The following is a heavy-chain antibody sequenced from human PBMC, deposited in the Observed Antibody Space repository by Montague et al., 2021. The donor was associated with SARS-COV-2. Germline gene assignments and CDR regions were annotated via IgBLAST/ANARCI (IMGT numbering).Heavy chain of an antibody. CDR1: GGSISSYY. J-gene: IGHJ3*02. CDR3: ARGSGWMGNAFDI. Sequence: SETLSSTCTVSGGSISSYYWSWIRQPPGKGLEWIGYIYYSGSTNYNPSLKSRVTISVDTSKNQFSLKLSSVTAADTAVYYCARGSGWMGNAFDIWGQGTMVTVSS. D-gene: IGHD6-19*01. V-gene: IGHV4-59*01. CDR2: IYYSGST.